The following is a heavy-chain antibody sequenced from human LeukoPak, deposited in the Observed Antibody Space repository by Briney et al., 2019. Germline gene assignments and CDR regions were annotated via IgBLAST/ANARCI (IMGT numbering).Heavy chain of an antibody. D-gene: IGHD3-16*01. CDR2: ISYDGSNK. CDR3: AKVAEAVYYFDY. CDR1: GFTFSSYG. J-gene: IGHJ4*02. Sequence: GGSLRLSCAASGFTFSSYGMHWVRQAPGKGLEWVAVISYDGSNKYYADSVKGRFTISRDNSKNTLYLQMNSLRAEDTAVYYCAKVAEAVYYFDYWGQGTLVTVSS. V-gene: IGHV3-30*18.